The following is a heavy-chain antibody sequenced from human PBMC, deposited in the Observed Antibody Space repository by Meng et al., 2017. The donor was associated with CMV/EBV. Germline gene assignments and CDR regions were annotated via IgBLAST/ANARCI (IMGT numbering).Heavy chain of an antibody. V-gene: IGHV1-18*01. J-gene: IGHJ4*02. CDR2: ISAYNGNT. D-gene: IGHD6-6*01. CDR1: GGTFSSYT. Sequence: ASVKVSCKASGGTFSSYTISWVRQAPGQGLEWMGWISAYNGNTNYAQKLQGRVTMTTDTSTSTAYMELRSPRSDDTAVYYCASSDGDSSSSILDYWGQGTLVTVSS. CDR3: ASSDGDSSSSILDY.